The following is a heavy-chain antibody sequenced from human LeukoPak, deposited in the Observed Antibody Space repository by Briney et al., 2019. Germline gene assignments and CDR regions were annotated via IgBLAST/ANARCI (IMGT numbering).Heavy chain of an antibody. Sequence: SGGSLRLSCAASGFTFSSYAMGWVRQAPGKGLEWVSAISGSGGSTYYADSVKGRFTISRDNSKNTLYLQMNSLRAEDTAVYYCAKDGSGDSDNYWGQGTLVTVSS. V-gene: IGHV3-23*01. CDR1: GFTFSSYA. CDR3: AKDGSGDSDNY. CDR2: ISGSGGST. J-gene: IGHJ4*02. D-gene: IGHD2-21*02.